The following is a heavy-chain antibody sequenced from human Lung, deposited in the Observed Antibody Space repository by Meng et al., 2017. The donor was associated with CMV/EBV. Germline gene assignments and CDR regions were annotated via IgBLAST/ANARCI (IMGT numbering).Heavy chain of an antibody. D-gene: IGHD1-26*01. Sequence: GESXKISCAVSGFTFSSYAMHWVRQAPGKGLEWVAVMSYDGSNKYYADSLKGRFTISRDNSKNTLFLQMNSLRAEDTAVYYCARALGGMYSGCFNDYWGQGTLVTVSS. CDR2: MSYDGSNK. V-gene: IGHV3-30*04. CDR1: GFTFSSYA. CDR3: ARALGGMYSGCFNDY. J-gene: IGHJ4*02.